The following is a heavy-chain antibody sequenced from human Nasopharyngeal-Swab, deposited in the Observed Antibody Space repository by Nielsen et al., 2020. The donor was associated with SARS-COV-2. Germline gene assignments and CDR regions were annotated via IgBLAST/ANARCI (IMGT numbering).Heavy chain of an antibody. CDR1: GFTFSRYT. J-gene: IGHJ4*02. Sequence: GESLKISCAASGFTFSRYTMHWVRQAPGKGLEWVAVISYDGSNKYYADSVEGRFTISRDISKNTLYLQMNSLRAEDTAVFYCASTPLDSSGYYYGSDHWGQGILVTVSS. D-gene: IGHD3-22*01. CDR2: ISYDGSNK. CDR3: ASTPLDSSGYYYGSDH. V-gene: IGHV3-30-3*01.